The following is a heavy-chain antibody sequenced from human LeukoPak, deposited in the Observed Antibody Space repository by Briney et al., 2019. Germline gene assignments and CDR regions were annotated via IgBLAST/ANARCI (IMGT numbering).Heavy chain of an antibody. CDR3: ARDNSGGSSXWFDP. J-gene: IGHJ5*02. V-gene: IGHV1-46*01. CDR2: INPSGITT. D-gene: IGHD6-6*01. Sequence: ASVKVSCKASGFTFTNYYMHWVRRAPGQGLEWMGIINPSGITTTYAQRFQGRVTMTRDTSTSTVYMELYSLRSEDTAVYYCARDNSGGSSXWFDPWGXXTLVTVSS. CDR1: GFTFTNYY.